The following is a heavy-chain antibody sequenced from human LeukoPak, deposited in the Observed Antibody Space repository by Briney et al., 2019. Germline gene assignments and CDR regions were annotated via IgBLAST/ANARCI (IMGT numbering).Heavy chain of an antibody. Sequence: GGSLRLSCAASGFTFSSYAMSWVRQAPGKGLEWVSAITGSGDTTYYADSVKGRFTISRDNSKNTLHLQMNSLRAEDTAVYYCAKEPYYYGSGNPSGVQDYWGQGTLVTVSS. CDR1: GFTFSSYA. D-gene: IGHD3-10*01. V-gene: IGHV3-23*01. CDR3: AKEPYYYGSGNPSGVQDY. CDR2: ITGSGDTT. J-gene: IGHJ4*02.